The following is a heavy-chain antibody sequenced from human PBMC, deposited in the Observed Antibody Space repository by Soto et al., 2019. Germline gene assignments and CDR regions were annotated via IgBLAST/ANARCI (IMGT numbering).Heavy chain of an antibody. J-gene: IGHJ5*02. V-gene: IGHV4-30-4*01. CDR2: ISYSGTT. CDR1: GDSISSVYNY. CDR3: ARGSGYSYGLDP. Sequence: QVQLQESGPGLMKPSQTLSLTCTVSGDSISSVYNYWSWIRQPPGEGLEWIGFISYSGTTSYSPSLKSRLAISLDTSKNQFSLRLTSVTAADTAVYYCARGSGYSYGLDPWGQGTLVTVSS. D-gene: IGHD5-12*01.